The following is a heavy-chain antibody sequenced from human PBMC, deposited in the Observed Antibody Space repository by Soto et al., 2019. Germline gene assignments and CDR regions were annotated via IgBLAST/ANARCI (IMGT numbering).Heavy chain of an antibody. CDR1: GGSLTKYY. CDR2: VSTSGNV. Sequence: SETLSLTCTVSGGSLTKYYWSWIRQPAGKGLEWIGRVSTSGNVVSKASLRSRLTMSVDTSKNQFSLRLTSVTAAHSAVYYCARDNNDFWSLYPLAFDYWGQGALVTVSS. V-gene: IGHV4-4*07. CDR3: ARDNNDFWSLYPLAFDY. D-gene: IGHD3-3*01. J-gene: IGHJ4*02.